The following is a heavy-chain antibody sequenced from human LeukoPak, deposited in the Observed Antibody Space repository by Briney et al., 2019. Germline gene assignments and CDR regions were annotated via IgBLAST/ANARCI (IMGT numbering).Heavy chain of an antibody. CDR3: ARGVEMATLAYFDY. Sequence: SETLSLTCTVSGGSISRYYRSWIRQPPGKGLEWIGDIYYSGSSNHNPSLKSRVTISVDTSKNQFSLKLSSVTAADTAVYYCARGVEMATLAYFDYWGQGTLVTVSS. J-gene: IGHJ4*02. CDR2: IYYSGSS. V-gene: IGHV4-59*01. CDR1: GGSISRYY. D-gene: IGHD5-24*01.